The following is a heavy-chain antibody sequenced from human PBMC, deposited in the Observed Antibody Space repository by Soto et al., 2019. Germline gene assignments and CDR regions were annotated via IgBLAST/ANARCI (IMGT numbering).Heavy chain of an antibody. D-gene: IGHD2-8*02. CDR3: AAVRVAAPSHFDY. Sequence: SETLSLTCSVSGGSISDYYWSWIWQPPGKGLEWIGYIYYSGSTNYNPSLKSRVTISVDTSKNQFALNLSAVTAADTAVYYCAAVRVAAPSHFDYWGQGTLVTVSS. CDR2: IYYSGST. CDR1: GGSISDYY. V-gene: IGHV4-59*01. J-gene: IGHJ4*02.